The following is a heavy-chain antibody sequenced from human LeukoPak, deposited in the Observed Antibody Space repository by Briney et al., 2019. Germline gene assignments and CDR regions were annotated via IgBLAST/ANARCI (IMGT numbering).Heavy chain of an antibody. CDR3: ARASGRYGYMIDY. V-gene: IGHV4-61*02. D-gene: IGHD5-24*01. CDR2: IYPSGST. Sequence: SETLSLTCTVSGGSISSGSYYWRWIRQPAGKGLEWIGRIYPSGSTNYNPSLRSRVTISIDTSKNQFSLKLSSVAAADTAVYYCARASGRYGYMIDYWGQGTLVTVSS. J-gene: IGHJ4*02. CDR1: GGSISSGSYY.